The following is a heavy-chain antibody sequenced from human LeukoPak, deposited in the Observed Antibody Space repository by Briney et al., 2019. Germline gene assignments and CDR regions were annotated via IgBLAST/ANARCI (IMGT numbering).Heavy chain of an antibody. CDR2: INHSGST. CDR3: AREEGLRYFDWPPSSNYYYYVMDV. CDR1: GGSFSGYY. Sequence: SETLSLTCAVYGGSFSGYYWSWIRQPPGKGLEWIGEINHSGSTNYNPSLKSRVTISVDTSKNQFSLKLSSVTAADTAVYYCAREEGLRYFDWPPSSNYYYYVMDVWAQGTTVTVS. D-gene: IGHD3-9*01. V-gene: IGHV4-34*01. J-gene: IGHJ6*02.